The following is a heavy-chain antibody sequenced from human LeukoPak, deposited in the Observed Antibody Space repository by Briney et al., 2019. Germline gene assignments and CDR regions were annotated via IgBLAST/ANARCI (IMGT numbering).Heavy chain of an antibody. CDR2: IYSGGST. V-gene: IGHV3-53*01. CDR3: ASMYFSQYLRH. CDR1: GFTVNSNY. J-gene: IGHJ1*01. Sequence: GGSLRLSCAASGFTVNSNYMSWVRQAPGKGLEWVSVIYSGGSTYYADSVKGRFTISRDNSKNTLYLQMNSLRAEDTAVYYCASMYFSQYLRHWGQGTLVTVSS. D-gene: IGHD2-8*01.